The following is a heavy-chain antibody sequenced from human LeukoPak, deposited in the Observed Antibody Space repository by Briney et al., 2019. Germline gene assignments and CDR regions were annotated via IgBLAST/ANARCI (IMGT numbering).Heavy chain of an antibody. CDR3: ARDGERLGPPRNWFDP. D-gene: IGHD6-25*01. V-gene: IGHV3-21*01. J-gene: IGHJ5*02. CDR1: GFTFSNDW. Sequence: GGSLRLSCAASGFTFSNDWMNWVRQAPGKGLEWVSSISSSSSYIYYADSVKGRFTISRDNAKNSLYLQMNSLRAEDTAVYYCARDGERLGPPRNWFDPWGQGTLVTVSS. CDR2: ISSSSSYI.